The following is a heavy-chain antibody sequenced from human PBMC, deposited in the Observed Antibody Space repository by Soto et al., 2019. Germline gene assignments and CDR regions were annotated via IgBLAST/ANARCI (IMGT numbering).Heavy chain of an antibody. CDR1: GYTFTGYY. V-gene: IGHV1-2*02. CDR3: AREVDVNKCFDS. J-gene: IGHJ4*02. Sequence: GASVKVSCKASGYTFTGYYLHWVRQAPGQGLEWMGRINPNSGVTNYAQKFQGRVTMTSDPSIRTAYMELTGLRSDDTAVYYCAREVDVNKCFDSWGQGTLVTVS. CDR2: INPNSGVT. D-gene: IGHD5-12*01.